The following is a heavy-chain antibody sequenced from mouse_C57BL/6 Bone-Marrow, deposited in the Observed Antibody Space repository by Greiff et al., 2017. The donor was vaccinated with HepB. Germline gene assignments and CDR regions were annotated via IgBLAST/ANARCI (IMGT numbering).Heavy chain of an antibody. D-gene: IGHD1-1*01. CDR3: ARGGFYYGSSYYAMDY. J-gene: IGHJ4*01. CDR1: GFTFSDYY. V-gene: IGHV5-16*01. CDR2: INYDGSST. Sequence: EVHLVESEGGLVQPGSSMKLSCTASGFTFSDYYMAWVRQVPEKGLEWVANINYDGSSTYYLDSLKSRFIISRDNAKNILYLQMSSLKSEDTATYYCARGGFYYGSSYYAMDYWGQGTSVTVSS.